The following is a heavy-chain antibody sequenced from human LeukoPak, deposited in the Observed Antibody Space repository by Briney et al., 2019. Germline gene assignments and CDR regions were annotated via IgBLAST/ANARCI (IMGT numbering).Heavy chain of an antibody. CDR1: GCAISRYY. CDR3: ARTTMVRGTYYMDV. Sequence: SETLSLTCTVSGCAISRYYWSWIRSPAGKGLDWLGSIYYSGSTYYNPSLKSRVTISVDTSKNQFSLKLSSVTAADTAVYYCARTTMVRGTYYMDVWGKGTTVTISS. J-gene: IGHJ6*03. D-gene: IGHD3-10*01. V-gene: IGHV4-4*07. CDR2: IYYSGST.